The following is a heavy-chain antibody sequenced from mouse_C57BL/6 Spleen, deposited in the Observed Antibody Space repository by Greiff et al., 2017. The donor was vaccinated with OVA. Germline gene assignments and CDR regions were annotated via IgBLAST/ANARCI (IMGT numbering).Heavy chain of an antibody. CDR3: ARGGLADYYAMDY. D-gene: IGHD3-1*01. Sequence: VQLKQSGPVLVKPGASVKMSCKASGYTFTDYYMNWVKQSHGKSLEWIGVINPYNGGTSYNQKFKGKATLTVDKSSSTAYMELNSLTSEDSAVYYCARGGLADYYAMDYWVKEPQSPSPQ. V-gene: IGHV1-19*01. CDR1: GYTFTDYY. CDR2: INPYNGGT. J-gene: IGHJ4*01.